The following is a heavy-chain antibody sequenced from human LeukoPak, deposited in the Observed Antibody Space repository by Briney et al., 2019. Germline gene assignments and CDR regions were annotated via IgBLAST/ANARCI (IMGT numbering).Heavy chain of an antibody. CDR3: ARARYTYYDFDI. D-gene: IGHD3-3*01. J-gene: IGHJ3*02. CDR2: INAGNGNT. V-gene: IGHV1-3*03. Sequence: ASVKVSCKASGYTFTSYAMHWVRQAPGQRLEWMRWINAGNGNTKYSQEFQGRVTITRDTSASTAYMELSSLRSEDMAVYYCARARYTYYDFDIWGQGTMVTVSS. CDR1: GYTFTSYA.